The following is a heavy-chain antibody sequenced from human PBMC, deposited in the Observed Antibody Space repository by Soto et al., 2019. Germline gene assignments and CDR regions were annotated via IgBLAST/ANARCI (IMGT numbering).Heavy chain of an antibody. CDR2: INSDGSST. CDR3: AREGYCSGGSCYKDYYYYYMDV. J-gene: IGHJ6*03. CDR1: GFTFSSYW. D-gene: IGHD2-15*01. V-gene: IGHV3-74*01. Sequence: GGSLSLSCAASGFTFSSYWMHWVRQAPGKGLVWVSRINSDGSSTSYADSVKGRFTISRDNAKNTLYLQMNSLRAEDTAVYYCAREGYCSGGSCYKDYYYYYMDVWGKGTTVTVSS.